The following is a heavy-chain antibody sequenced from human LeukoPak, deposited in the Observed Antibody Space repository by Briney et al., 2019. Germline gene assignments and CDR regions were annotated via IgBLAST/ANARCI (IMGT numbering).Heavy chain of an antibody. D-gene: IGHD3-10*01. Sequence: ASVKVSCKTSGCSFNSHHVHWVRQAPGQGLEWMGVKFSHDGTTSYTQNFQGRLTMTRDTSTSTVYMELSSLRSEDTAVYYCARDSGNFHYDMDVWGQGTTVIVSS. J-gene: IGHJ6*02. CDR1: GCSFNSHH. CDR2: KFSHDGTT. CDR3: ARDSGNFHYDMDV. V-gene: IGHV1-46*02.